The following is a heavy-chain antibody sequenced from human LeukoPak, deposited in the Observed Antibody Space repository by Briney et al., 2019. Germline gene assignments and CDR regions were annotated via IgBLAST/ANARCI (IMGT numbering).Heavy chain of an antibody. Sequence: SVKVSCKASGGTFSSYAISWVRQAPGQGLEWMGGIIPIFGTANYAQKFQGRVTITTDESTGTAYMELSSLRSEDTAVYYCARGHTAMASNWFDPWGQGTLVTVSS. CDR1: GGTFSSYA. CDR2: IIPIFGTA. V-gene: IGHV1-69*05. D-gene: IGHD5-18*01. J-gene: IGHJ5*02. CDR3: ARGHTAMASNWFDP.